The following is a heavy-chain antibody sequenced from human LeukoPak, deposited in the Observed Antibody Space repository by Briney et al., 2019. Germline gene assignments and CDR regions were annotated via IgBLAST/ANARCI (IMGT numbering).Heavy chain of an antibody. CDR2: IKQDGSEK. V-gene: IGHV3-7*03. CDR3: ARHNSYVSSTIYYYMDV. CDR1: GFTFSSYW. J-gene: IGHJ6*03. D-gene: IGHD3-16*01. Sequence: GGSLRLSCAASGFTFSSYWMSWVRQAPGKGLEWVANIKQDGSEKYYVDSVKGRFTISRDNAKNSLYLQMNSLRAEDTAMYYCARHNSYVSSTIYYYMDVWGKGTTVTVSS.